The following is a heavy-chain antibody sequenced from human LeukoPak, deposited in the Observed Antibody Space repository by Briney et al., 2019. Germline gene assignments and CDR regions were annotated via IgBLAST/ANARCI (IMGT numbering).Heavy chain of an antibody. D-gene: IGHD3-10*01. V-gene: IGHV3-48*01. J-gene: IGHJ6*03. CDR2: ISSSSSAI. Sequence: PGGSLRLSCAASGFSFSSSSMNWVRQAPGKGLEWISYISSSSSAIYYAESVKGRFTISRDNSKNTLYLQMNSPRAEDTAVYYCAKDWPSVLLWFGELLAPSHYMDVWGKGTTVTISS. CDR1: GFSFSSSS. CDR3: AKDWPSVLLWFGELLAPSHYMDV.